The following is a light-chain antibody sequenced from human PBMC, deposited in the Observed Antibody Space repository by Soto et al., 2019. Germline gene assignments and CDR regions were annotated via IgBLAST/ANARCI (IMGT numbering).Light chain of an antibody. Sequence: DIQMTQSPSSLSASVGDRVSIACRASQSIGTFLHWYQQKPGKAPKLLVYAASTLQNGVPSRFSGRGSGTDFTLTTFSLHPEAFGIYYCHQTYISPNTFGQGTKLEIK. CDR1: QSIGTF. CDR2: AAS. J-gene: IGKJ2*01. CDR3: HQTYISPNT. V-gene: IGKV1-39*01.